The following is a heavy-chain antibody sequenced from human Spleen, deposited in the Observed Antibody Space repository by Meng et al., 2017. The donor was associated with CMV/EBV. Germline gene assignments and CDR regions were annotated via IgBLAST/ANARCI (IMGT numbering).Heavy chain of an antibody. V-gene: IGHV4-34*01. J-gene: IGHJ4*02. D-gene: IGHD6-19*01. CDR1: GGSCSGYY. Sequence: VQIQPWCAGLLNPSETLSLTCAVCGGSCSGYYWSWIRQPPGKGLEWIGEINHRGSTHYTPSLKSRVTISVDTSKNQFSLKLSSVTAADTAVYYCARVGQWLPIDYWGQGTLVTVSS. CDR2: INHRGST. CDR3: ARVGQWLPIDY.